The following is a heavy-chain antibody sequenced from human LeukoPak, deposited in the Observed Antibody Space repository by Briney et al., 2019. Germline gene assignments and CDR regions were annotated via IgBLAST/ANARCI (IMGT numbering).Heavy chain of an antibody. CDR3: AKGDASWYGSCPKRNYWGMDV. J-gene: IGHJ6*02. CDR1: GFTFSSYA. V-gene: IGHV3-23*01. Sequence: GGSLRLSCAASGFTFSSYAMSWVRQAPGKGLEWVSAISGSGGSTYYADSVKGRLTISRDNSKNTLYLQMNSLRAEDTAVYYCAKGDASWYGSCPKRNYWGMDVWGQGTTVTVSS. D-gene: IGHD2-2*01. CDR2: ISGSGGST.